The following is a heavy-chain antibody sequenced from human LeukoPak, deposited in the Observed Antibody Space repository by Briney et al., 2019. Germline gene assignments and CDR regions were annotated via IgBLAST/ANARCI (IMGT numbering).Heavy chain of an antibody. Sequence: SETLSLTCTVSGGSISSYCWSWIRQPPGKGLEGIGYIYYSGSTNYNPSLKRRVTISVDTSKNQFSLKLSSVTAADTAVYYCARVKPFTKWFESIAARPWFVYWGQGTLVTVSS. CDR1: GGSISSYC. J-gene: IGHJ4*02. D-gene: IGHD6-6*01. V-gene: IGHV4-59*01. CDR3: ARVKPFTKWFESIAARPWFVY. CDR2: IYYSGST.